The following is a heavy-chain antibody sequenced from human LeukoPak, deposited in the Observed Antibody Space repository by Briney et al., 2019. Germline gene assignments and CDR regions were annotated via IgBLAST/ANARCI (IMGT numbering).Heavy chain of an antibody. Sequence: ASVKVSCKASGGTFSSYAISWVRQAPGQGLEWMGEIIPIFGTANYAQKFQGRVTITADESTSTAYMELSSLRSDDTAVYYCASGRGSWTYYFNYWGQGTLVTVSS. V-gene: IGHV1-69*01. D-gene: IGHD2-15*01. J-gene: IGHJ4*02. CDR1: GGTFSSYA. CDR2: IIPIFGTA. CDR3: ASGRGSWTYYFNY.